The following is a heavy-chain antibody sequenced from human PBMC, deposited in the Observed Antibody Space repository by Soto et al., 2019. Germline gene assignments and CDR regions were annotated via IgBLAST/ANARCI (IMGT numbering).Heavy chain of an antibody. J-gene: IGHJ4*02. CDR2: TSTGGGT. CDR1: GGSISGFY. V-gene: IGHV4-4*07. CDR3: ARDVRRGSSSWVN. D-gene: IGHD6-13*01. Sequence: SETLSLTCTVSGGSISGFYWSWIRQPAGKGLEWIGRTSTGGGTNYNPSLRSRVTMSVDTSKSQFSLKLMSVTAADTAVYYCARDVRRGSSSWVNWGQGTLVTVS.